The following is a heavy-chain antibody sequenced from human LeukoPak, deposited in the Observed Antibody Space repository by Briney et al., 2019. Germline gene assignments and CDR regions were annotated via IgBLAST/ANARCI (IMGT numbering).Heavy chain of an antibody. V-gene: IGHV3-30*12. CDR2: ISYDGSKK. J-gene: IGHJ4*02. CDR3: VRGNDYGGPHY. D-gene: IGHD4-23*01. Sequence: PGGSLRLSCAASGFTFSSYGMHWVRQAPGKGLEWVAVISYDGSKKYYADSVKGRFTISRDNGKNTLFLQMNSLRAEDAAVYYCVRGNDYGGPHYWGQGTLVTVSS. CDR1: GFTFSSYG.